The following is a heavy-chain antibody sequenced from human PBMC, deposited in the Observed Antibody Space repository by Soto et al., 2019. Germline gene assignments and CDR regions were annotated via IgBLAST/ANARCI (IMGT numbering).Heavy chain of an antibody. Sequence: QVQLVQSGADVKKPGSSVKVSCEVSGGTFTNDAISWVRQAPGQGPEWMGGIMPLFGTPNYAQSFRYRLTITADESSSTVYMELRSLTPEDTAMYFCAKSRGESPMVQEDFFDYWGQGTLVSVAS. CDR2: IMPLFGTP. V-gene: IGHV1-69*01. J-gene: IGHJ4*02. CDR3: AKSRGESPMVQEDFFDY. CDR1: GGTFTNDA. D-gene: IGHD1-1*01.